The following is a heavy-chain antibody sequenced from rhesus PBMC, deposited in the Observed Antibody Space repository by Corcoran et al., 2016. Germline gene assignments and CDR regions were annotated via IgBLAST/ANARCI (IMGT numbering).Heavy chain of an antibody. CDR3: ARLGGYYTFDY. J-gene: IGHJ4*01. Sequence: QVQLQESGPGLVKPSETLSLTCAVSGGSFSRYWWSWIRQPPGKGMEWIGEINGNSGSTNYNPSLKSRVTISKDASKNQFSLKLSSVTAADTAVYYCARLGGYYTFDYWGQGVLVTVSS. V-gene: IGHV4-80*01. D-gene: IGHD3-28*01. CDR1: GGSFSRYW. CDR2: INGNSGST.